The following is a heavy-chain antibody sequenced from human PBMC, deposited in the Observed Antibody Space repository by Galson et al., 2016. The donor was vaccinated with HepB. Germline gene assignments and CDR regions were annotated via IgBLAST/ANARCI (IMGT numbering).Heavy chain of an antibody. Sequence: SLRLSCAVSGFNFNRRAMHWVRQAPGKGLEWVAVISYDARDKDYSDSVKGRFTISRDNSKNTVDLQMDSLRLEDTSIYYCVRDLVVVPDEIVTKWESGIGLDLWGQGTMVTVSS. CDR2: ISYDARDK. D-gene: IGHD1-26*01. CDR3: VRDLVVVPDEIVTKWESGIGLDL. CDR1: GFNFNRRA. V-gene: IGHV3-30*04. J-gene: IGHJ3*01.